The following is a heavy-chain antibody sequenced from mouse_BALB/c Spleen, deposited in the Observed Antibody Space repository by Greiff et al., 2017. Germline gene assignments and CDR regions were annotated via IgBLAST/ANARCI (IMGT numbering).Heavy chain of an antibody. CDR3: ARSSITTVVADY. D-gene: IGHD1-1*01. V-gene: IGHV3-6*02. J-gene: IGHJ2*01. CDR2: ISYDGSN. CDR1: GYSITSGYY. Sequence: DVKLQESGPGLVKPSQSLSLTCSVTGYSITSGYYWNWIRQFPGNKLEWMGYISYDGSNNYNPSLKNRISITRDTSKNQFFLKLNSVTTEDTATYYCARSSITTVVADYWGQGTTLTVSS.